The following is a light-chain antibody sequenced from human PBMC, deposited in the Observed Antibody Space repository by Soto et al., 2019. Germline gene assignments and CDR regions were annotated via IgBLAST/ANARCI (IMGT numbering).Light chain of an antibody. CDR3: SSYTTSSTLV. CDR2: EVS. J-gene: IGLJ2*01. Sequence: QSALTQPPSVSGSPGQSVTISCTGTSSDVGYYNRVSWYQQPPGTAPKLMVFEVSNRPSGVPDRFSGSKSGNTASLTISGLQDENKADYYCSSYTTSSTLVFGGGTKLTVL. V-gene: IGLV2-18*02. CDR1: SSDVGYYNR.